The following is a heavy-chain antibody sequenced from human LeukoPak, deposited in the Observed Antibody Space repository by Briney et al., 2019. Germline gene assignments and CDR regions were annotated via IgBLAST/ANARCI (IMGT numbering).Heavy chain of an antibody. CDR3: ATLPSGSYGFFDS. CDR2: IYYSGST. Sequence: PSETLSLTCIFSGGSINGYYWSWIRQPPGGGLEWIGYIYYSGSTSSNPSLKSRVTISLDTSKSQFSLKLSSVTAADTAVYHCATLPSGSYGFFDSWGQGTLVTVSS. D-gene: IGHD1-26*01. V-gene: IGHV4-59*01. CDR1: GGSINGYY. J-gene: IGHJ4*02.